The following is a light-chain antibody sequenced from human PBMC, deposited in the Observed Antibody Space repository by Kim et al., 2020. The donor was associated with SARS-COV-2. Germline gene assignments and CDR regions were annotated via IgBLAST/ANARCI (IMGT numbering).Light chain of an antibody. CDR3: QQYSNWPGT. CDR1: QSVSSN. Sequence: IVVTQSPATLSVSPGEGATLSCRASQSVSSNLAWYQQKPGQAPRLLMYGASTRATGTSPRFSGSGSGTELTLTISSLQSEDFAVYYCQQYSNWPGTFGQGTKVEIK. CDR2: GAS. J-gene: IGKJ1*01. V-gene: IGKV3-15*01.